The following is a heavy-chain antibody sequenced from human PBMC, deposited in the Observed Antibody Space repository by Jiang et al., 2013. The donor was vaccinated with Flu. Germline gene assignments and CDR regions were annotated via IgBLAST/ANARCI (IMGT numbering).Heavy chain of an antibody. J-gene: IGHJ3*02. V-gene: IGHV1-69*01. Sequence: QLVESGAEVKKPGSSVKVSCKASGGTFSSYAISWVRQAPGQGLEWMGGIIPIFGTANYAQKFQGRVTITADESTSTAYMELSSLRSEDTAVYYCARDLGFGSSGRPKIGWGDAFDIWGQGTMVTVSS. CDR1: GGTFSSYA. D-gene: IGHD3-22*01. CDR2: IIPIFGTA. CDR3: ARDLGFGSSGRPKIGWGDAFDI.